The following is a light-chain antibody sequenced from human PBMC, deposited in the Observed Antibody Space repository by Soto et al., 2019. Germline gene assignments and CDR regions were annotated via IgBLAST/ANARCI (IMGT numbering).Light chain of an antibody. CDR2: AAS. J-gene: IGKJ3*01. CDR3: QQSYSTPRFT. CDR1: QSISSY. Sequence: DIQMTQSPSSLSVSVGDRVTITCRASQSISSYLNWYQQKPGKAPKLLIYAASSLQSGVPSRFXGSGSGTDFTLTISSLQPEDFATYYCQQSYSTPRFTFGPGTKVDIK. V-gene: IGKV1-39*01.